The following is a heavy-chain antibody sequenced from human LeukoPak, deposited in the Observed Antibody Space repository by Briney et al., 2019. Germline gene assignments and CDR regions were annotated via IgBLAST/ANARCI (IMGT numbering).Heavy chain of an antibody. D-gene: IGHD4-23*01. CDR2: LYYSGST. Sequence: PSTTLSLTGTVSGHSISRSSYYWGRIGQPPGKGLEWIASLYYSGSTYYNPSLKSRVTISVDTSKNQFSLKLSSVTAADTAVYYCAREREHGGNSVVDYWGQGTLVTVSS. J-gene: IGHJ4*02. CDR1: GHSISRSSYY. CDR3: AREREHGGNSVVDY. V-gene: IGHV4-39*07.